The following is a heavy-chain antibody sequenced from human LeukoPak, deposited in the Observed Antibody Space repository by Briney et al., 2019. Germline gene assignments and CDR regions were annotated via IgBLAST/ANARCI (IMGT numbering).Heavy chain of an antibody. Sequence: GGSLRLSCAASGFTFSSYGMHWVRQAPGKGLEWVAFIRCDGSNKYYADSVKGRFTISRDNSKNTLYLQMNSLRAEDTAMYYCAKLRGSGTYNDALDIWGQGTLVTVSS. CDR3: AKLRGSGTYNDALDI. D-gene: IGHD1-26*01. V-gene: IGHV3-30*02. J-gene: IGHJ3*02. CDR1: GFTFSSYG. CDR2: IRCDGSNK.